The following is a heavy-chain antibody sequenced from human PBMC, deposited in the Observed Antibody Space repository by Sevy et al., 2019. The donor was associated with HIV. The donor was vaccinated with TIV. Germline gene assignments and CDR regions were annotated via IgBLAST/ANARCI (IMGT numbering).Heavy chain of an antibody. V-gene: IGHV3-73*01. CDR2: IRSKPNGYTS. Sequence: GGSLRLSCVTSGFMFSGSAIHWVRQASGKGLEWVGRIRSKPNGYTSASAASVRGRFTISRDDSKNTAYLQMNSLKTQETAVYYCSRLAKVSYYYYFAIDVWGQGTTVTVSS. J-gene: IGHJ6*02. CDR3: SRLAKVSYYYYFAIDV. CDR1: GFMFSGSA.